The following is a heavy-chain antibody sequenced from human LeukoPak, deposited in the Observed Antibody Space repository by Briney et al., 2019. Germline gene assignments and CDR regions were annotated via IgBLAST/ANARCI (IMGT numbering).Heavy chain of an antibody. CDR1: GLTLSSYG. CDR3: ARVTGYMTEDYFDY. D-gene: IGHD6-13*01. CDR2: IYYSGST. Sequence: NPGGFLRLSCAVSGLTLSSYGMSWVRQAPGKGLEWIGSIYYSGSTYYNPSFKSRVTISVDTSKNQFSLKLSSVTAADTAVYYCARVTGYMTEDYFDYWGQGTLITVSS. V-gene: IGHV4-39*07. J-gene: IGHJ4*02.